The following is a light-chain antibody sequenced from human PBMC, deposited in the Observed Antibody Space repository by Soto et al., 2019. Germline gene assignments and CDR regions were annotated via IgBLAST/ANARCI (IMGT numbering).Light chain of an antibody. Sequence: IQMTQSPSALSSSVGDIITISCRASQGISNYLAWYQQKPGKVPKLLIYSASSLPSGVPSRFSGSGSGTDFTLTISSLQPEDFATYFCLHDYEFPFTFGPGTKVDIK. CDR2: SAS. J-gene: IGKJ3*01. CDR1: QGISNY. V-gene: IGKV1-6*01. CDR3: LHDYEFPFT.